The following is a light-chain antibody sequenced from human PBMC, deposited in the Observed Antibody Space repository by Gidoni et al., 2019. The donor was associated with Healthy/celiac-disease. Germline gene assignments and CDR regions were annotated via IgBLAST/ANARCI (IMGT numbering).Light chain of an antibody. CDR2: LGS. Sequence: IVMTQSPLSLPVTPGEPASISCRSSQSLLHSNGYNYLDWYLQKPGQSPQLLIYLGSNRAAGVTDRFSGSGSGTDFTLKSGEVEAEDVGVCIYMQAIQTPWTFGQGTKVEIK. J-gene: IGKJ1*01. V-gene: IGKV2-28*01. CDR1: QSLLHSNGYNY. CDR3: MQAIQTPWT.